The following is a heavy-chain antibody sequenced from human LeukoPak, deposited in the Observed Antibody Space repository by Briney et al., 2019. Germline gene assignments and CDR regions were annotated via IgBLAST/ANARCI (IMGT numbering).Heavy chain of an antibody. D-gene: IGHD4-17*01. J-gene: IGHJ4*02. CDR1: GFTFSSYG. CDR3: ARGNDYGVYYFDY. Sequence: SGGSLRLSCAASGFTFSSYGMHWVRQAPGKGLEWVAVIWYDGSNKYYADSVKGRFTISRDNSKNTLYLQMNSLRAEDTAVYYCARGNDYGVYYFDYWGQGTLVTVSS. V-gene: IGHV3-33*08. CDR2: IWYDGSNK.